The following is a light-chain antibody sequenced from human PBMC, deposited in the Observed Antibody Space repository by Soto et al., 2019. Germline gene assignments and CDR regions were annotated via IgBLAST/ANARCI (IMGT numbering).Light chain of an antibody. CDR2: GAS. J-gene: IGKJ5*01. V-gene: IGKV3-20*01. Sequence: EIVLTQSPCTLSLSAGERTTLSCRASQNVSNNYLAWYQQKPGQTPRLLIYGASSRATGIPDRFSGSGSGTDFTLTISRLEPEDFAVYYCQQYGSSITFGQGTRLEIK. CDR3: QQYGSSIT. CDR1: QNVSNNY.